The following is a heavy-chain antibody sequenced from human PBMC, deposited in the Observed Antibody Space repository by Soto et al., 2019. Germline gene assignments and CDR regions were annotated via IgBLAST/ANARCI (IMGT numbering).Heavy chain of an antibody. CDR3: ARGGGYAVDY. V-gene: IGHV1-18*04. Sequence: QVQLVQSGSELRKPGASVKVSCKASGYTFTSNSITWVRQAPGQGLEWMGWISTSSGNTKFAQKFRGRVTLTTGTSTSTAYMELTSLRSDDTAVYYCARGGGYAVDYWGQGTLVTVST. CDR1: GYTFTSNS. J-gene: IGHJ4*02. D-gene: IGHD5-12*01. CDR2: ISTSSGNT.